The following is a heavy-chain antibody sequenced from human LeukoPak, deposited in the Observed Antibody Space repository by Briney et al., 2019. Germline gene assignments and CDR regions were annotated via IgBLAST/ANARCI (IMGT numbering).Heavy chain of an antibody. D-gene: IGHD2-21*02. CDR2: ISYDGSNK. Sequence: GGSLRLSCAASGFTLSSYAMHWVRQAPGKGLEWVAVISYDGSNKYYTDSVKGRFTISRDNSKNTLYLQMNSLRAEDTAVYYCRAIVVVTGLDYWGQGTLVTVSS. V-gene: IGHV3-30*04. CDR1: GFTLSSYA. CDR3: RAIVVVTGLDY. J-gene: IGHJ4*02.